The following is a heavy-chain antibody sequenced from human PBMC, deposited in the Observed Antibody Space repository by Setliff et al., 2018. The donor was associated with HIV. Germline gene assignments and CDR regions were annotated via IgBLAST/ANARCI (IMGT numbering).Heavy chain of an antibody. V-gene: IGHV4-34*01. CDR2: INHSGST. Sequence: SETLSLTCAVYGGSLSGYFWSWVRQPPGKGLEWIGEINHSGSTNYNPSLKSRVTMSVDTSKNQFSLKLSSVTAADTAVYYCARGGRYNFWSGYYSGSPENYYFDYWGQGTLVTVSS. J-gene: IGHJ4*02. CDR3: ARGGRYNFWSGYYSGSPENYYFDY. CDR1: GGSLSGYF. D-gene: IGHD3-3*01.